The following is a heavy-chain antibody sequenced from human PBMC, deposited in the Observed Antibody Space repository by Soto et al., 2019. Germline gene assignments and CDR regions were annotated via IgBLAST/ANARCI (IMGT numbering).Heavy chain of an antibody. V-gene: IGHV4-59*01. D-gene: IGHD5-18*01. J-gene: IGHJ5*02. CDR3: ARDYSVDTAMGPGWFDP. Sequence: SETLSLTCTVSGVSISSYYWSWIRQPPGKGLEWIGYIYYSGSTNYNPSLKSRVTISVDTSKNQFSLKLSSVTAADTAVYYCARDYSVDTAMGPGWFDPWGQGTLVTVSS. CDR2: IYYSGST. CDR1: GVSISSYY.